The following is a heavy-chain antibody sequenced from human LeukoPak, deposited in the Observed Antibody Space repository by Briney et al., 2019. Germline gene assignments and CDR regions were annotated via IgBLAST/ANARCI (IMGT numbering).Heavy chain of an antibody. CDR1: GLTFSSYG. Sequence: GGSLRLSCAASGLTFSSYGMHWVRQAPGKGLEWVAVISYDGSNKYYADSVKGRFTISRDNSKNTLYLQMNSLRAEDTAVYYCAKGTGTDYYHGMDVWGQGTTVTVSS. J-gene: IGHJ6*02. CDR3: AKGTGTDYYHGMDV. V-gene: IGHV3-30*18. D-gene: IGHD1-1*01. CDR2: ISYDGSNK.